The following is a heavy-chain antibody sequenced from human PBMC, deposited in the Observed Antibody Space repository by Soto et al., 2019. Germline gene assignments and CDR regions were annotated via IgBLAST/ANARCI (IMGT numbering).Heavy chain of an antibody. CDR2: ISRSGTPI. CDR1: GFTFSSFD. CDR3: ARDPPYYDILTGYHEEDAFDV. Sequence: GGSLRLSCAASGFTFSSFDMTWVRQAPGKGLEWVSYISRSGTPIYYADSVKGRFTISRDNAKSSLHLQMNSLRAEDTALYYCARDPPYYDILTGYHEEDAFDVWGQGTMVTV. D-gene: IGHD3-9*01. V-gene: IGHV3-48*03. J-gene: IGHJ3*01.